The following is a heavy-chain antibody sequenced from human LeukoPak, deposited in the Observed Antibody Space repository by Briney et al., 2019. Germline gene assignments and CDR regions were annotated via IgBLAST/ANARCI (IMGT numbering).Heavy chain of an antibody. CDR2: ISGSGGST. CDR3: AKGIAVAGPGYYGMDV. J-gene: IGHJ6*04. CDR1: GFTFSSYA. V-gene: IGHV3-23*01. Sequence: GGSLRLSCAASGFTFSSYAMSWVRQAPGKGLEWVSAISGSGGSTYYADSVKGRFTISRDNSKNTLYLQMNSLRAEDTAVYYCAKGIAVAGPGYYGMDVWGKGTTVTVSS. D-gene: IGHD6-19*01.